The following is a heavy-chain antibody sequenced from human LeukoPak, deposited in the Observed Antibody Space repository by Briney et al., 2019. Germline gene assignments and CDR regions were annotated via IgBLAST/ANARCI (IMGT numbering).Heavy chain of an antibody. Sequence: GGSLRLSCAAPGFTFSTYSINWVRQAPGKGLEWVSYISSSSSNIYYADSVKGRFTISRDNAKNSLYLQMNSLRAEDTAVYYCARDSQSGWERPHALDIWGQGTMVTVSS. J-gene: IGHJ3*02. CDR2: ISSSSSNI. CDR3: ARDSQSGWERPHALDI. D-gene: IGHD6-19*01. CDR1: GFTFSTYS. V-gene: IGHV3-48*01.